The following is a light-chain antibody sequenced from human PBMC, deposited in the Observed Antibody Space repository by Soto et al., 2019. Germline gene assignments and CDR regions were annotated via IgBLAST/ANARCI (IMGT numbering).Light chain of an antibody. CDR2: DVS. V-gene: IGLV2-14*01. CDR1: TSDVGDYNL. J-gene: IGLJ1*01. Sequence: QSALTQPASVSGSPGQSIAISCTGTTSDVGDYNLVSWYQQHPGKAPKLMIYDVSNRPSGISDRFSASKSGNTASLTISGLQAEDEADYYCSSYTSSNPLYVFGTGTKVTAL. CDR3: SSYTSSNPLYV.